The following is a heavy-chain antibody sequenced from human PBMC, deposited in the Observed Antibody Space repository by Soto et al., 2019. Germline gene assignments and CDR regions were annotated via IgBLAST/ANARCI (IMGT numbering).Heavy chain of an antibody. CDR3: ARDSRYCSGGSCYFLPGIDY. D-gene: IGHD2-15*01. V-gene: IGHV1-69*12. CDR2: IIPIFGTA. CDR1: GGTFSSYA. J-gene: IGHJ4*02. Sequence: VQLVQSGAEVKKPGSSVKVSCKASGGTFSSYAISWVRQAPGQGLEWMGGIIPIFGTANYAQKFQGRVTITADESTSTAYMELSSLRSEDTAVYYCARDSRYCSGGSCYFLPGIDYWGQGTLVTVSS.